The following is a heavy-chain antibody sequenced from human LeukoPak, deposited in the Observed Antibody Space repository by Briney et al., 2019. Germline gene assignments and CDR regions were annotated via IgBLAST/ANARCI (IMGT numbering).Heavy chain of an antibody. Sequence: SETLSLTCTISGGSISGYYWSWIRQPPGKGLEWIGFIYYSGSTNYNPSLKSRVTISVDRSKNQFSLKLSSLTAADTAVYYCARGDDITVVNNWGQGTLVIVSS. CDR3: ARGDDITVVNN. CDR2: IYYSGST. CDR1: GGSISGYY. D-gene: IGHD4-23*01. J-gene: IGHJ4*02. V-gene: IGHV4-59*01.